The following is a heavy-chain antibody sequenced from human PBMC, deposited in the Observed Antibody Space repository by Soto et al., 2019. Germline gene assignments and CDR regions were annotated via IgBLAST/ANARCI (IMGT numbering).Heavy chain of an antibody. CDR3: ARVGSGHDYRLDY. V-gene: IGHV1-18*03. J-gene: IGHJ4*02. Sequence: QVQLVQSGAELKKPGASVKVSCKGSGYTFHNYGISWVRQAPGQGLEWMGWISGYNGNTNYAQKFQGRVTMTTDTSTSTAYMELRSLGSDDMAVYYCARVGSGHDYRLDYWGQGTLVTVSS. CDR2: ISGYNGNT. CDR1: GYTFHNYG. D-gene: IGHD5-12*01.